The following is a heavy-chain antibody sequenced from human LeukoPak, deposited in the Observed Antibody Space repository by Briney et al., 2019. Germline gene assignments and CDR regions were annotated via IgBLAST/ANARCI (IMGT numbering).Heavy chain of an antibody. CDR2: VSYDGSEK. CDR3: ARKQMDSSSPFDY. CDR1: GFSFSISA. V-gene: IGHV3-30*07. D-gene: IGHD6-13*01. Sequence: GRSLRLSGAASGFSFSISAMHWVRQAPGKGLQWVAVVSYDGSEKYYADSVKGRFTISRDNSKNTLYLQMNSLRPEDTAVYYCARKQMDSSSPFDYWGQGTLVTVSS. J-gene: IGHJ4*02.